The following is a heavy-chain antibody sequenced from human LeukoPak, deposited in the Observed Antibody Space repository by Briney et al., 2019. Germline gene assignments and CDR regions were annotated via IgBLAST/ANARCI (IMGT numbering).Heavy chain of an antibody. D-gene: IGHD5-18*01. J-gene: IGHJ4*02. CDR1: GFTFSSYG. V-gene: IGHV3-33*01. CDR3: ASSGYVIGTAMVMDLFDY. Sequence: PGRSLRLSCAASGFTFSSYGMHWVRQAPGKGLEWVAVIWYDGSNKYYADSVKGRFTISRDNSKNTLYLQMNSLRAEDTAVYYCASSGYVIGTAMVMDLFDYWGQGTLVTASS. CDR2: IWYDGSNK.